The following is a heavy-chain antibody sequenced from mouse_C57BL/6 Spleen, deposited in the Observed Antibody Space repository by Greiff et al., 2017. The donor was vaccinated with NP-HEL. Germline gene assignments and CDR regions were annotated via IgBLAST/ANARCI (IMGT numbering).Heavy chain of an antibody. V-gene: IGHV1-26*01. CDR2: INPNNGGT. CDR1: GYTFTDYY. Sequence: EVQLQQSGPELVKPGASVKISCKASGYTFTDYYMNWVKQSHGKSLEWIGDINPNNGGTSYNQKFKGKATLTVDKSSSTAYMELRSLTSEDSAVYYGAREGNGYYPSFDYWGQGTTLTVSS. J-gene: IGHJ2*01. CDR3: AREGNGYYPSFDY. D-gene: IGHD2-3*01.